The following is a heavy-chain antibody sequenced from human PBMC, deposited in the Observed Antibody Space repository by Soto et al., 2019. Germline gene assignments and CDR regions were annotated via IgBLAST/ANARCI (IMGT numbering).Heavy chain of an antibody. CDR1: GGSISSGGYY. J-gene: IGHJ3*02. Sequence: TLALTCTVSGGSISSGGYYWSWIRQHPGKGLEWIGYIYYSGSTYYNPSLKSRVTISVDTSKNQFSLKLSSVTAADTAVYYCARVSSTTVTLGAFDIWGQGTTVTVSS. V-gene: IGHV4-31*03. CDR2: IYYSGST. D-gene: IGHD4-17*01. CDR3: ARVSSTTVTLGAFDI.